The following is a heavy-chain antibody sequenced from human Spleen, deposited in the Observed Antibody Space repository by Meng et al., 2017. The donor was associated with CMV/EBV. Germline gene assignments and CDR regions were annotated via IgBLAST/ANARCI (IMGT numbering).Heavy chain of an antibody. CDR2: INIYSGKT. CDR3: ARVIPRNIAPRWFLDY. D-gene: IGHD4-23*01. J-gene: IGHJ4*02. V-gene: IGHV1-18*01. Sequence: ASVKVSCKASGYTFNSHPINWVRQAPGQGLEWMGWINIYSGKTQYAQKLQGRVTMTTDTSTNTAYMELRSLRSDDTAVYYCARVIPRNIAPRWFLDYWGQGTPVTVS. CDR1: GYTFNSHP.